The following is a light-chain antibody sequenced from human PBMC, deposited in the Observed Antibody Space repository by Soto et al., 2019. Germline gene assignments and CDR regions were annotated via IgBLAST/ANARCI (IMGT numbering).Light chain of an antibody. Sequence: EIVMTQSPATLSVSPGDRATLSCRASQSVSTNLAWYQQRPGQAPRLLIYDVSTRATGIPARFSGSGSGTEFTLTISSLQSEDFAVYYCQQYNSWPPRTFGQGTKVDIK. CDR1: QSVSTN. CDR2: DVS. J-gene: IGKJ1*01. V-gene: IGKV3-15*01. CDR3: QQYNSWPPRT.